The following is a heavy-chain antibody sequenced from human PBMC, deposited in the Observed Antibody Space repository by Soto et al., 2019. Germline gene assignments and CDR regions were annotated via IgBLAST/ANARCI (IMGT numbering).Heavy chain of an antibody. J-gene: IGHJ1*01. V-gene: IGHV3-74*01. D-gene: IGHD4-17*01. CDR3: AEDVVSGDYFPETEYFQH. CDR2: VKPDGSST. Sequence: GGSLRLSCVASGVTFNTYWMHWVRQAPGKGLVWVSRVKPDGSSTNYADSVKGRFTISRDNAKNTLYLQMNSLRAEDTAVYYCAEDVVSGDYFPETEYFQHWGQGTLVTVSS. CDR1: GVTFNTYW.